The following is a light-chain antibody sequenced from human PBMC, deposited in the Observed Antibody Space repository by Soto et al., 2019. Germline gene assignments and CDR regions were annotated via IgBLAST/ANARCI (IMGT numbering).Light chain of an antibody. Sequence: EIVLTQSPGTLSLSPRERATLSCRASQSVSSSYLAWDQQRPGQSPRLLIYGASSRATGIPDRFSGSGSGKALTVALSRLEHEDFAMYYCQQFVDSQGYTFGQGTQLEI. V-gene: IGKV3-20*01. J-gene: IGKJ2*01. CDR2: GAS. CDR1: QSVSSSY. CDR3: QQFVDSQGYT.